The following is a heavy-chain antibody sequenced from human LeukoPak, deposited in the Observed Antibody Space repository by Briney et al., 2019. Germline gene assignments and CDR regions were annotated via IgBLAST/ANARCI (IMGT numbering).Heavy chain of an antibody. CDR1: GFTFSSYS. D-gene: IGHD6-19*01. CDR3: AKVGQWLVLLNNMDV. Sequence: GGSLRLSYAASGFTFSSYSMNWVRQAPGKGLEWVANIKQDGSEKYYVDSVKGRFTISRDNAKNSLYLQMNSLRAEDTAVYYCAKVGQWLVLLNNMDVWAKGPRSPSP. V-gene: IGHV3-7*01. CDR2: IKQDGSEK. J-gene: IGHJ6*02.